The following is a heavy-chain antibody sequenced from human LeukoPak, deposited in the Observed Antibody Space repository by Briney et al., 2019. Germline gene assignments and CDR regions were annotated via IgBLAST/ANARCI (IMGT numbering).Heavy chain of an antibody. CDR1: GYSFTTYW. CDR3: VRQRGASGTINHFDP. Sequence: GESLKISSRTSGYSFTTYWIGWLRRMPATGLEWVGAIYPDDSDTRYSPSFQGQVVISTDRSTRTAYLQWNTLKTSDTAMYYCVRQRGASGTINHFDPWGQGTLVTVSS. V-gene: IGHV5-51*01. D-gene: IGHD3-10*01. CDR2: IYPDDSDT. J-gene: IGHJ5*02.